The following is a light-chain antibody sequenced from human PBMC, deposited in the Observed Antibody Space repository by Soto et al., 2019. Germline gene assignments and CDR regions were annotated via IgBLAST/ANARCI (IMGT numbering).Light chain of an antibody. Sequence: DIQMTQSPSSLSASVGDRVTITCRASQYVSNYLAWYQQKPGKAPCLLIFASSLQSGVPPRFSGSGSGTDFTLTISSLQPEDFATYFCQQSYTAPLTFGGGTKVEL. V-gene: IGKV1-39*01. CDR3: QQSYTAPLT. J-gene: IGKJ4*01. CDR1: QYVSNY. CDR2: AS.